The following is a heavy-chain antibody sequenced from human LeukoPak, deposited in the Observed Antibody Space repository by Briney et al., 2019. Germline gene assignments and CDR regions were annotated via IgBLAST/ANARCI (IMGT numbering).Heavy chain of an antibody. J-gene: IGHJ6*02. CDR1: GYTFTSYY. CDR3: ARWATPPTYSYYGMDV. D-gene: IGHD5-24*01. Sequence: SVKVSCKASGYTFTSYYMHWVRQAPGQGLEWMGGIIPIFGTANNAQKFQGRVTITADESTSTAYMELSSLRSEDTAVYYCARWATPPTYSYYGMDVWGQGTTVTVSS. CDR2: IIPIFGTA. V-gene: IGHV1-69*13.